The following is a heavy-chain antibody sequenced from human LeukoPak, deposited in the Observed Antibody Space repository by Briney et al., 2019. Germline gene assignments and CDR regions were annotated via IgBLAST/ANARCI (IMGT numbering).Heavy chain of an antibody. CDR3: ARLGDGGAWSD. J-gene: IGHJ4*02. Sequence: GGSLRLSCAASGFTLSSYNMNWVRQAPGKGLEWVSSISSSSSYIYYADSVKGRFTISRDNAKNSLYLQMNSLRAEDTAVYYCARLGDGGAWSDWAQGTLVTVSS. CDR1: GFTLSSYN. CDR2: ISSSSSYI. D-gene: IGHD3-16*01. V-gene: IGHV3-21*01.